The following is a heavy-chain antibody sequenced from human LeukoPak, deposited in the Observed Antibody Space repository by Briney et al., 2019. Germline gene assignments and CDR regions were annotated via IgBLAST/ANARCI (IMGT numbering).Heavy chain of an antibody. J-gene: IGHJ3*02. CDR1: GFTVSSNY. CDR3: ARDKGAQWDAFDI. V-gene: IGHV3-53*01. D-gene: IGHD1-26*01. Sequence: GGSLRLSCAASGFTVSSNYMSWVRQAPGKGLEWVSVIYSGGSTYYADSVKGRFTISRDNSKNTLYLQMNSLRAEDTAVYYCARDKGAQWDAFDIWGQGTMVTVSS. CDR2: IYSGGST.